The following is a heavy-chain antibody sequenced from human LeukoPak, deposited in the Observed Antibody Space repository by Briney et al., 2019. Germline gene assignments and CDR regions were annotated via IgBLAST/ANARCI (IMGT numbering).Heavy chain of an antibody. CDR1: GFTFSSYG. J-gene: IGHJ4*02. V-gene: IGHV3-23*01. CDR2: ISGSGDNT. CDR3: AKSGLNRFDY. Sequence: PGETLRLSCAASGFTFSSYGMTWVRQAPGKGLEWVSGISGSGDNTWYADSVKGRFTISRDNSKKTLDLQMHSLRAEDTAVYYCAKSGLNRFDYWGQGTLVTVSS. D-gene: IGHD2-15*01.